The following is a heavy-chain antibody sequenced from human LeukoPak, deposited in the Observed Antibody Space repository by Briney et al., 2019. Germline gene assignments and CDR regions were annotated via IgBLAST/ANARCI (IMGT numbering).Heavy chain of an antibody. J-gene: IGHJ4*02. CDR3: TKATTRRVPAATIDS. CDR2: ITWHGRST. CDR1: GFIFDDFS. D-gene: IGHD6-13*01. V-gene: IGHV3-9*01. Sequence: PGRSLRLSCAASGFIFDDFSMFWVRQVPGEGLEWVSSITWHGRSTAYADSVRGRFTISRDNAKYSLYLQMNSLRPEDTAFYYCTKATTRRVPAATIDSWGQGTLVTVSS.